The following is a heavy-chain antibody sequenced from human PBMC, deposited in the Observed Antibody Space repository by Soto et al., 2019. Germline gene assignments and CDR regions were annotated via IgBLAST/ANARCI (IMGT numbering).Heavy chain of an antibody. V-gene: IGHV3-30*19. CDR2: TSYDGNNK. CDR3: ARWGTTGGFDL. D-gene: IGHD3-16*01. CDR1: GFMFKSYV. Sequence: QLHLVESGGGVVQPGTSLRLSCTASGFMFKSYVMHWVRQAPGKGLEWVALTSYDGNNKYYGDSVKGRFTVSRDNSENTLHLQMDSLRPEDTALYYCARWGTTGGFDLWGQGTLVSVSS. J-gene: IGHJ4*02.